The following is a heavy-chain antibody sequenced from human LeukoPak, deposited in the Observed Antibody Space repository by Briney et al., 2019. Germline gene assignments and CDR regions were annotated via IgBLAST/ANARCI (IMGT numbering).Heavy chain of an antibody. Sequence: GSLRLSCAASGFTVSSNYMSWVRQAPGKGLEWISVIYSGGTTYYADSVKGRFTISRDNSKNTMYLQMNSLRAEDTAVYYCARGGGSYFYEDYWGQGTLVTVSS. CDR1: GFTVSSNY. J-gene: IGHJ4*02. CDR2: IYSGGTT. CDR3: ARGGGSYFYEDY. D-gene: IGHD1-26*01. V-gene: IGHV3-53*01.